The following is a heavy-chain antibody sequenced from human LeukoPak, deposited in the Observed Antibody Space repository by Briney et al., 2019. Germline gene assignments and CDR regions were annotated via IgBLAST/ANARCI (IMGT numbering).Heavy chain of an antibody. V-gene: IGHV3-23*01. CDR1: GFTFSSYA. CDR3: AKEHDCSSTSCSGAFDI. D-gene: IGHD2-2*01. CDR2: ISGSGGST. Sequence: GGSLRLSCAASGFTFSSYAMSWVRQAPGKGLEWVSAISGSGGSTYCADSVKGRFTISRDNSKNTLYLQMNSLRAEDTAVYYCAKEHDCSSTSCSGAFDIWGQGTMVTVSS. J-gene: IGHJ3*02.